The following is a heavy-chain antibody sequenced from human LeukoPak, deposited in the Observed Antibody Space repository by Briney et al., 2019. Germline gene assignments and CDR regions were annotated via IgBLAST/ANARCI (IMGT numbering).Heavy chain of an antibody. J-gene: IGHJ4*02. CDR3: ASLGAGGYVHF. D-gene: IGHD3-10*02. CDR1: GGSISSNIYY. V-gene: IGHV4-39*02. CDR2: IHYSGNT. Sequence: PSETLSLTCTVSGGSISSNIYYWGWIRQSPGKGLEWIASIHYSGNTYYTPSLESRVTISVDTSKHHFSLKLSSVTAADTAVHSCASLGAGGYVHFWGQGTLVTVSS.